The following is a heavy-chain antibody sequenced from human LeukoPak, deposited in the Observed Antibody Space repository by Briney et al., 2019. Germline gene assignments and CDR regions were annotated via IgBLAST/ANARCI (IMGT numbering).Heavy chain of an antibody. V-gene: IGHV1-2*02. CDR3: ARQMDRYSTYTSAWNAFAY. CDR2: INPNNGDT. D-gene: IGHD6-19*01. J-gene: IGHJ4*02. CDR1: GYAFTASY. Sequence: GASVNVSCKASGYAFTASYIHWVRQAPGQGLEWMGWINPNNGDTNYAQKFQGRVTMTRDTSISTAYMELGRLRSDDTAVYYCARQMDRYSTYTSAWNAFAYWGQGTLVTVPS.